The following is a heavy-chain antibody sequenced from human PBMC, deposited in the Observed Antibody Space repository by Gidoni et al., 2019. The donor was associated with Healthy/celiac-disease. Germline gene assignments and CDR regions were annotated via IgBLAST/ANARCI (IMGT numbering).Heavy chain of an antibody. CDR3: AHSGVLGYCSSTSCQGRFDP. V-gene: IGHV2-5*01. CDR1: GFSLSTSGVG. Sequence: QITLKESGPTLVKPTQTLTLTCTFSGFSLSTSGVGVGWIRQPPGKALEWLALIYWNDDKRYSPSLKSRLTITKDTSKNQVVLTMTNMDPVDTATYYCAHSGVLGYCSSTSCQGRFDPWGQGTLVTVSS. J-gene: IGHJ5*02. D-gene: IGHD2-2*01. CDR2: IYWNDDK.